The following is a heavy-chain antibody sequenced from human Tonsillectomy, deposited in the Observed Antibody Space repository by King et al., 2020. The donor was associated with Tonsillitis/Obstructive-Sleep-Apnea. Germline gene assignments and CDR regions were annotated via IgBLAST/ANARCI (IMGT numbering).Heavy chain of an antibody. V-gene: IGHV3-7*03. CDR1: GFTFSNYW. CDR3: ARDKAGGWYFDL. D-gene: IGHD3-10*01. CDR2: IKQDGSEK. Sequence: VQLVESGGGLVQPGGSLRLSCAASGFTFSNYWVYWVRQAPGKGLEWVANIKQDGSEKYYVDSVKGRITISRDNAKNSLYLQMNSLRAEDTAVYYCARDKAGGWYFDLWGRGTLVTVSS. J-gene: IGHJ2*01.